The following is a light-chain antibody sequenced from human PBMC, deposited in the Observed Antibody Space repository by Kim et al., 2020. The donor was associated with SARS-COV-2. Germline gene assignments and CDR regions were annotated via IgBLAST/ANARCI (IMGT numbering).Light chain of an antibody. V-gene: IGKV3-20*01. CDR3: QQYDNSFS. J-gene: IGKJ3*01. Sequence: FSPGERSTLSCRASQSVSNCYLAWYQHKPGQAPRLLIYHASTRATDIPDRFSGSGSGTDFTLTISRLEPEEFAVYYCQQYDNSFSFGPGTKVDIK. CDR2: HAS. CDR1: QSVSNCY.